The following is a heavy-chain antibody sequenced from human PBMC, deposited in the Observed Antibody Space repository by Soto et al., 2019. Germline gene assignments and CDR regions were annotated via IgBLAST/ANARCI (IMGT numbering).Heavy chain of an antibody. D-gene: IGHD6-19*01. CDR2: INHSGST. CDR1: GGSFSGYY. CDR3: ARGWGSGVFDY. Sequence: QVQLQQWGAGLLKPSETLSLTCAVYGGSFSGYYWNWIRQPPGKGLEWIREINHSGSTNYNPSLKSRVTISVDTSKSPFSLKLSSVTAADTAVYYCARGWGSGVFDYWGQGTLVTVSS. J-gene: IGHJ4*02. V-gene: IGHV4-34*01.